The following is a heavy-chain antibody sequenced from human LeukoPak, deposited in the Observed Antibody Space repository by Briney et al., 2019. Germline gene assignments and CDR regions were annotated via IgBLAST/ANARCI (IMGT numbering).Heavy chain of an antibody. CDR2: ISSSSGTI. CDR1: GFIFSYYG. J-gene: IGHJ2*01. Sequence: GGSLRLSCAASGFIFSYYGMNWVRQAPGKGLEWVSYISSSSGTIYYADSVKGRFTLSRDNAKNSLYLQMNSLRDEDTAVYYCARGRPDYGGNSFDLWGRGTLVTVSS. V-gene: IGHV3-48*02. D-gene: IGHD4-23*01. CDR3: ARGRPDYGGNSFDL.